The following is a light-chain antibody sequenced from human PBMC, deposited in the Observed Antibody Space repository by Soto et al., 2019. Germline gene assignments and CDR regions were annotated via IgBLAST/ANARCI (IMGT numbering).Light chain of an antibody. V-gene: IGKV3-20*01. CDR1: QSVSNNY. CDR2: AAS. Sequence: EIVLTQSPGTLSLSPVERATLSCRASQSVSNNYLAWYQQKPGQAPRLLIYAASSRATGIPDRFSGSGSGTDFTLTISRLEPEDFAVYYCQQYDSYLTFGPGTKVDIK. CDR3: QQYDSYLT. J-gene: IGKJ3*01.